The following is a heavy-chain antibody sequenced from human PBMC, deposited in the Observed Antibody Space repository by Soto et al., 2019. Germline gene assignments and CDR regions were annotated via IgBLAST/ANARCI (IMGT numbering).Heavy chain of an antibody. V-gene: IGHV4-31*03. D-gene: IGHD2-2*01. J-gene: IGHJ5*02. CDR3: ASGYCSSTSCSAWGNWFDP. CDR2: IYYSGST. CDR1: GGSISSGGYY. Sequence: SETLSLTCTVSGGSISSGGYYWSWIRQHPGKGLEWIGYIYYSGSTYYNPSLKSRVTISVDTSKNQFSLKLCSVTAADTAVYYCASGYCSSTSCSAWGNWFDPWGQGTLVTVSS.